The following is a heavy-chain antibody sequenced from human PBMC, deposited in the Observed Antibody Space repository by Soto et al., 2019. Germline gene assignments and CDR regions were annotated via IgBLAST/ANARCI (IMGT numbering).Heavy chain of an antibody. CDR2: IIPIFGTA. CDR1: GGTFSSYA. J-gene: IGHJ4*02. CDR3: ASRGYSYGYYFDY. D-gene: IGHD5-18*01. Sequence: SVKVSCKASGGTFSSYAISWVRQAPGQGLEWMGGIIPIFGTANYAQKFQGRVTITADESTSTAYMELSSLRSEDTAVYYCASRGYSYGYYFDYWGQGTLVTVSS. V-gene: IGHV1-69*13.